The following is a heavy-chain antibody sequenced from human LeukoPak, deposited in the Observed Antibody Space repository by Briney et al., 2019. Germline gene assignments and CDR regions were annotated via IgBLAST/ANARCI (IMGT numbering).Heavy chain of an antibody. V-gene: IGHV3-23*01. Sequence: GGSLRLSCAASGFTFSSYAMSWVRQAPGKGLEWVSAISGSGGSTYYADSVKGRFTISRDNSKNTLYLQMNSLRTEDTAVYYCAKLTLYYGSGSYSDYWGQGTLVTVSS. J-gene: IGHJ4*02. CDR1: GFTFSSYA. CDR2: ISGSGGST. CDR3: AKLTLYYGSGSYSDY. D-gene: IGHD3-10*01.